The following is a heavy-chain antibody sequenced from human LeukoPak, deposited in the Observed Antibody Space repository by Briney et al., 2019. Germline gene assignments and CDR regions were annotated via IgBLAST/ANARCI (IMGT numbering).Heavy chain of an antibody. CDR1: GFSFSSYA. Sequence: GRSLRLSCAASGFSFSSYAMTWVRQAPGKGLEWVSSIGGSGASTYYADSLKGRISVSRDDSKNIFYLQMNSLTVEDSALYYCVRSIVVVAAAADIWGQGTMVTVSS. CDR3: VRSIVVVAAAADI. J-gene: IGHJ3*02. D-gene: IGHD2-2*01. V-gene: IGHV3-23*01. CDR2: IGGSGAST.